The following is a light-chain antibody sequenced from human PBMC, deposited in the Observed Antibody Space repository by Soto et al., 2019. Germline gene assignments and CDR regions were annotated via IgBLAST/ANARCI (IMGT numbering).Light chain of an antibody. Sequence: AIQMTQSPSSLSASVGDRVTITCRASQDIRNDLGWYQQKPGNAPKLLIYAAFRLQSGVPSRFSGSGSGTDFTLTISGLQPEDVATYYCIQDYNYPRTFGQGTKVEIK. CDR1: QDIRND. CDR3: IQDYNYPRT. V-gene: IGKV1-6*01. CDR2: AAF. J-gene: IGKJ1*01.